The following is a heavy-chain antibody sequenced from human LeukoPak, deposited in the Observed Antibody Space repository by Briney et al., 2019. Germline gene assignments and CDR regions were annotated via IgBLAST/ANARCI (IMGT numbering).Heavy chain of an antibody. Sequence: GGSLRLSCAASGFTFSSYWMHWVRQAPGKGLVWVSRINSDGSSTSYADSVKGRFTISRDNAKNTLYLQMNSLRAEDTAVYYCARVKAFGGVIAHRAFDIWGQGTMITVSS. J-gene: IGHJ3*02. V-gene: IGHV3-74*01. CDR3: ARVKAFGGVIAHRAFDI. CDR2: INSDGSST. D-gene: IGHD3-16*02. CDR1: GFTFSSYW.